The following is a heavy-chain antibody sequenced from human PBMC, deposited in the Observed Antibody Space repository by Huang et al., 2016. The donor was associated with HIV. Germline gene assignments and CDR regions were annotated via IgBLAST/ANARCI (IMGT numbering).Heavy chain of an antibody. J-gene: IGHJ4*02. CDR1: GYTFSTYS. D-gene: IGHD3-22*01. CDR3: VRDSSSGLQLRY. V-gene: IGHV3-48*01. Sequence: EVQLVESGGGLAQPGGSMRLSCVASGYTFSTYSMNWVRQAPGKGREGVSYISKTSGATSCGESVKGRFTVSRDNVKNSLYLQMNRRRVEDTAMYYCVRDSSSGLQLRYWGQGALVIVS. CDR2: ISKTSGAT.